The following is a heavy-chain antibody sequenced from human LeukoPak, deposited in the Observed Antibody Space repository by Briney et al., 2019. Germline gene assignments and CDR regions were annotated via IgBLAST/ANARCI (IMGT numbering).Heavy chain of an antibody. CDR2: IMPLFNTP. CDR3: ARGANSTVFIYFDF. Sequence: SVKVSCKTSGGGDSLNYYTITWVRQAPGQGLQWMGRIMPLFNTPDYAQSFQGRLTIATDESTRTAYMELSGLSPEDTATYYCARGANSTVFIYFDFWGQGSLVTVSS. V-gene: IGHV1-69*05. D-gene: IGHD2-8*02. CDR1: GGGDSLNYYT. J-gene: IGHJ4*02.